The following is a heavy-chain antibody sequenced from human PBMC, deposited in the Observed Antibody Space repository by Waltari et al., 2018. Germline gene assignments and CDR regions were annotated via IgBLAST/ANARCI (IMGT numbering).Heavy chain of an antibody. V-gene: IGHV3-23*01. CDR1: GFTFSSYA. CDR3: ASSSCYYYPLDY. Sequence: EVQLLESGGGLVQPGGSLRLSCAASGFTFSSYAMSWVRQAPGKGLEWVSVISGSGDNGYDADSVKGRFTISRDSSKNTLYLQMNSRRAEDTALYYCASSSCYYYPLDYWGQGTLVTVSS. D-gene: IGHD3-22*01. CDR2: ISGSGDNG. J-gene: IGHJ4*02.